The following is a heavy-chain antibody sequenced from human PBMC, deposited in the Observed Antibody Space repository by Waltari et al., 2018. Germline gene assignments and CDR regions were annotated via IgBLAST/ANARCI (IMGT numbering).Heavy chain of an antibody. D-gene: IGHD6-19*01. Sequence: QLQLQESGPGLVKPSETLSFTCTVSGGSISSSSYYWGWIRQPPGKGLEWIGSIYYRGRTDDNPSRKSRVTISVDTSKTQFSLKLSSVTAADTAVYYCATKRESSASGFDYWGQGTLVTVSS. CDR3: ATKRESSASGFDY. J-gene: IGHJ4*02. CDR1: GGSISSSSYY. V-gene: IGHV4-39*01. CDR2: IYYRGRT.